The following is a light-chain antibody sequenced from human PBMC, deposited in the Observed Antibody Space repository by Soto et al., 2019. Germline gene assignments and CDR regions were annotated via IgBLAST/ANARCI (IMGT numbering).Light chain of an antibody. J-gene: IGLJ1*01. CDR3: TSYTTSSPYV. CDR1: SSDVGGYNY. CDR2: DVS. V-gene: IGLV2-14*01. Sequence: QSALTQPASVSGSPGQSITISCTGTSSDVGGYNYVSWYQQHPGKAPKLMIYDVSNRPSGVSNRFSGSKSGNTASLTISALQADDEADYSCTSYTTSSPYVFGTGTKV.